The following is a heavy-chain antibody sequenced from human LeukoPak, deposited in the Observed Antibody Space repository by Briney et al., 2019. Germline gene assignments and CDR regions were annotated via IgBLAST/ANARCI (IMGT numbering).Heavy chain of an antibody. Sequence: GASVKVSCKASGYTFNSYGISWVRQAPGQGLEWMGWISAYNGNTNYAQKLQGRVTMTTDTSTSTAYMELRSLRSDDTAVYYCARVHRTYYYDSSAYSEFDPWGQGTLVTVSS. J-gene: IGHJ5*02. CDR1: GYTFNSYG. V-gene: IGHV1-18*01. CDR2: ISAYNGNT. D-gene: IGHD3-22*01. CDR3: ARVHRTYYYDSSAYSEFDP.